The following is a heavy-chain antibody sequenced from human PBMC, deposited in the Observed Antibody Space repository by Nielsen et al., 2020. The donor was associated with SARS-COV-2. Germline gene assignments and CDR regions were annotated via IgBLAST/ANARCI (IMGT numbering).Heavy chain of an antibody. Sequence: SETLSLTCAITGDRGSSSRAARNRTRQSPPRGPEWRGRTYYRSKWYNDYAVSVKSRITINPDTSKNQFSLHLNSVTPEDTAVYYCARARGAYGDYYYYYYTDVWGKGTTVTVSS. CDR3: ARARGAYGDYYYYYYTDV. D-gene: IGHD4-17*01. V-gene: IGHV6-1*01. CDR1: GDRGSSSRAA. CDR2: TYYRSKWYN. J-gene: IGHJ6*03.